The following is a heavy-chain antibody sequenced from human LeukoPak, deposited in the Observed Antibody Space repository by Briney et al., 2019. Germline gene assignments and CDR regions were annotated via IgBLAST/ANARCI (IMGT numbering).Heavy chain of an antibody. CDR3: TRGWCSGGSCYPDFDH. CDR1: GFTFGDYA. CDR2: IRSKAYGGTT. J-gene: IGHJ4*02. V-gene: IGHV3-49*04. D-gene: IGHD2-15*01. Sequence: GGSLRLSCTASGFTFGDYAMSWVRQAPGKGLEWVGFIRSKAYGGTTEYAASVKGRFTISRDDSKSIAYLQMNSLKTEDTAVYYCTRGWCSGGSCYPDFDHWGQGTLATVSS.